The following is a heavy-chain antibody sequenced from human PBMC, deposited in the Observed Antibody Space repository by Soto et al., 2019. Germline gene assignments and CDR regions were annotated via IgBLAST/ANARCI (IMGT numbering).Heavy chain of an antibody. Sequence: PGGSLRLSCAASGFTFSGYAMSWVRQAPGKGLEWVSSISASGDSTYYADFVKGRFTISRDNSKNTLFLQLNILGLDTAVYFCVEPGAYWTRWGQGTLVTVSS. J-gene: IGHJ4*02. V-gene: IGHV3-23*01. CDR1: GFTFSGYA. CDR2: ISASGDST. CDR3: VEPGAYWTR. D-gene: IGHD1-1*01.